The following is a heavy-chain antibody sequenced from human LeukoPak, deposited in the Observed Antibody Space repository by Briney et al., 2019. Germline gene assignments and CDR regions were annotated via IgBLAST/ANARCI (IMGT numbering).Heavy chain of an antibody. CDR1: GGTFSSYA. D-gene: IGHD1-26*01. J-gene: IGHJ4*02. V-gene: IGHV1-69*10. CDR2: IIPILGIA. CDR3: ARQSGYSGSHFSDYFDY. Sequence: ASVKVSCKASGGTFSSYAISWVRQAPGQGLEWMGGIIPILGIANYAQKFQGRVTITADKSTSTAYMELSSLRSEDTAVYYCARQSGYSGSHFSDYFDYWGQGTLVTVSS.